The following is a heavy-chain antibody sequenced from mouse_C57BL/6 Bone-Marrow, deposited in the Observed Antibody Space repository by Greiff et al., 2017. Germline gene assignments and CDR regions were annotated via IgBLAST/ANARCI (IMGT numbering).Heavy chain of an antibody. V-gene: IGHV1-80*01. CDR1: GYAFSSYW. D-gene: IGHD1-1*01. CDR3: ARRTVAAGYYYDY. J-gene: IGHJ2*01. Sequence: VQLQQSGAGLVTPGASVTISCKASGYAFSSYWMNWVKQRPGKGLEWIGQIYPGGGDTNYNGKLKGKATLTADKSSSPAYMQLSSLTSEDSAVYICARRTVAAGYYYDYWGQGTTLTVAS. CDR2: IYPGGGDT.